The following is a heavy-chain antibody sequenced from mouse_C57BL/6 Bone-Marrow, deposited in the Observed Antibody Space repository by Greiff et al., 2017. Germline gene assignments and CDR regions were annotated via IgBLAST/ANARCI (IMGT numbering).Heavy chain of an antibody. CDR2: IYHRSGNT. J-gene: IGHJ2*01. D-gene: IGHD1-1*01. CDR1: GYTFTSYG. V-gene: IGHV1-81*01. CDR3: AREEGYYYDPY. Sequence: VMLVESGAELARPGASVKLSCKASGYTFTSYGISWVKQRTGQGLEWIGEIYHRSGNTYYNEKFKGKATLTADKSSSTAYMELRSLTSEDSAVYFCAREEGYYYDPYWGQGTTLTVSS.